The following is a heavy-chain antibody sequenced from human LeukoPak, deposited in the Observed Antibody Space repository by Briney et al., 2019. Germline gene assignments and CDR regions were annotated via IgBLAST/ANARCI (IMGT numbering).Heavy chain of an antibody. CDR3: ARHPIATSGWPFDY. CDR2: IYLGDSDT. CDR1: GYSFTNYW. J-gene: IGHJ4*02. V-gene: IGHV5-51*01. D-gene: IGHD6-13*01. Sequence: GESLKISCKGSGYSFTNYWIGWVRQMPGKGLEWMGIIYLGDSDTRYSPSFQGQVTISADRSISTAYLQWSSLKASDTAMYYCARHPIATSGWPFDYWGQGTLVTVSS.